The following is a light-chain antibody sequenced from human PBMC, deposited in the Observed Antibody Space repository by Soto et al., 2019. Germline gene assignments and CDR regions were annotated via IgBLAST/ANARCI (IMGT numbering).Light chain of an antibody. V-gene: IGKV1-5*01. Sequence: DIQMTQSPSTLSASVGDRVTITCRASQSINTWLAWYQQKPGKAPKVLIYDASTLDSGVPSRFSCSGSGTYFSLTISSLQADDFATYYCQQYDGHFGQGTRLEIK. CDR3: QQYDGH. CDR1: QSINTW. CDR2: DAS. J-gene: IGKJ5*01.